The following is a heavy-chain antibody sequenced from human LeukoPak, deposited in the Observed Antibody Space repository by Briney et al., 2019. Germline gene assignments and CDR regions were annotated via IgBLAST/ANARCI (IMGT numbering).Heavy chain of an antibody. Sequence: GGSLRLSCAASGFTFSSYGMHWVRQAPGKGLEWVAVIWYDGSNKYYADSVKGRFTISRDNSKNTLYLQMNSLRAEDTAVYYCARPIYGGNPETYYYYGMDVWGQGTTVTVSS. CDR2: IWYDGSNK. V-gene: IGHV3-33*01. D-gene: IGHD4-23*01. CDR3: ARPIYGGNPETYYYYGMDV. J-gene: IGHJ6*02. CDR1: GFTFSSYG.